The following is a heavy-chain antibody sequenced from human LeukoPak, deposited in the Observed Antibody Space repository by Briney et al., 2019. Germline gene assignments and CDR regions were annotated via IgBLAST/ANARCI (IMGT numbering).Heavy chain of an antibody. CDR1: GGSLSSTYY. CDR2: IYYSGNT. V-gene: IGHV4-39*01. Sequence: SETLSLTCTVSGGSLSSTYYWGWIGQPPGKGLEWSGSIYYSGNTYYNPSLKSRVTISVDTSKNQLSLKLTSVTAADTAVYYCARLYYYDTSGLDYWGQGTLVTVSS. D-gene: IGHD3-22*01. J-gene: IGHJ4*02. CDR3: ARLYYYDTSGLDY.